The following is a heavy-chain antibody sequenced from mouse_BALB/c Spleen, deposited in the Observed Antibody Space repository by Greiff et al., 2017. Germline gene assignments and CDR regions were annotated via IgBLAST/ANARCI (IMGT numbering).Heavy chain of an antibody. V-gene: IGHV2-6-7*01. CDR3: AREGLLRLRDAMDY. J-gene: IGHJ4*01. Sequence: QVQLKESGPGLVAPSQSLSITCTVSGFSLTGYGVNWVRQPPGKGLEWLGMIWGDGSTDYNSALKSRLSISKDNSKSQVFLKMNSLQTEDTARYYCAREGLLRLRDAMDYWGQGTSVTVSS. CDR1: GFSLTGYG. D-gene: IGHD1-2*01. CDR2: IWGDGST.